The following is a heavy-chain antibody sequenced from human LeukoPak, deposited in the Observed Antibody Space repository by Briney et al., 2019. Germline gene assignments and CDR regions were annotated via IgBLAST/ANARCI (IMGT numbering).Heavy chain of an antibody. V-gene: IGHV4-30-4*08. J-gene: IGHJ5*02. Sequence: SETLSLTCTVSGGSLSSGDYYRSWLRQPPGKGLEWIGYIYYSGSTYYNPSLKSRVTISVDTSKNQFSLKLSSVTAADTAVYYCARGGGVVIYANPNWFDPWGQGTLVTVSS. CDR2: IYYSGST. D-gene: IGHD3-3*01. CDR1: GGSLSSGDYY. CDR3: ARGGGVVIYANPNWFDP.